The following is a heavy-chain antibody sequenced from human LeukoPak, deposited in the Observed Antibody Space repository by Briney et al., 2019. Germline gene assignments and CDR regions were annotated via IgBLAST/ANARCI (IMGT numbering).Heavy chain of an antibody. Sequence: SETLSLTCAVYGGSFSGYYWSWIRQPPGKGLEWIGEINYSGSTNYNPSLKSRVTISVDTSKNQFSLKLSSVTAADTAVYYCARVGVMATVNGYRYHSLDVWGQGTTVAVSS. CDR2: INYSGST. V-gene: IGHV4-34*01. CDR1: GGSFSGYY. D-gene: IGHD3-16*01. J-gene: IGHJ6*02. CDR3: ARVGVMATVNGYRYHSLDV.